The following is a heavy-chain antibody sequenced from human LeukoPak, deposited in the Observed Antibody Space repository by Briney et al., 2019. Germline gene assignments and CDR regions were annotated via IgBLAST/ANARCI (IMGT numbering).Heavy chain of an antibody. D-gene: IGHD5-12*01. J-gene: IGHJ4*02. Sequence: GGSLRLSCAASGFTFSSFSMNWVRQAPGKGLEWVSYFSTSSGTISYADSVKGRFTISRDNAKNSLYLQMNSLRDEDTAVYYCARDVRWLRFVFDHWGQGIPVTVSS. CDR1: GFTFSSFS. V-gene: IGHV3-48*02. CDR3: ARDVRWLRFVFDH. CDR2: FSTSSGTI.